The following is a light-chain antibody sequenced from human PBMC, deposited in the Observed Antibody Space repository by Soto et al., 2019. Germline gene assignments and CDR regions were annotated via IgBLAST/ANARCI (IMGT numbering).Light chain of an antibody. J-gene: IGKJ3*01. CDR2: GAS. CDR3: QQYGSSPLVT. V-gene: IGKV3-20*01. CDR1: QSVSSSY. Sequence: EIVLTQSPGTLSLSPGERATLSCRASQSVSSSYLAWYQQKPGQDPRLLIYGASSRATGIPDRFSGSGSGTDFTLTISRLEPEDFAVYYCQQYGSSPLVTFGPGTKVDIK.